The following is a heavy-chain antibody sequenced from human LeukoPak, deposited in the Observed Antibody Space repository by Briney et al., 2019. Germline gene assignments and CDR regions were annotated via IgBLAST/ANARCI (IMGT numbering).Heavy chain of an antibody. CDR3: ARGELESTDYYYMDV. D-gene: IGHD3-10*01. V-gene: IGHV1-69*13. CDR1: GGTFSSYA. J-gene: IGHJ6*03. Sequence: SVKVSCKASGGTFSSYAISWVRLAPGQGLEWMGGIIPIFGTANYAQKFQGRVTITADESTSTAYMELSSLRSEDTAVYYCARGELESTDYYYMDVWGKGTTVTISS. CDR2: IIPIFGTA.